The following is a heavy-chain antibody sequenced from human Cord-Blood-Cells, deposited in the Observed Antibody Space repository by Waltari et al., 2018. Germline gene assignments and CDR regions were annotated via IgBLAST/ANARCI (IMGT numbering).Heavy chain of an antibody. V-gene: IGHV1-46*01. CDR1: GYTFTSYY. CDR3: ARDRGPNDAFDI. Sequence: QVQLVQSGAEVKKPGASVQVSCKASGYTFTSYYMHWVRQAPGQGLEWMGISNPSGGSTSYAQKFQGRVTMTRDTSTSTVYMELSSLRSEDTAVYYCARDRGPNDAFDIWGQGTMVTVSS. D-gene: IGHD3-10*01. J-gene: IGHJ3*02. CDR2: SNPSGGST.